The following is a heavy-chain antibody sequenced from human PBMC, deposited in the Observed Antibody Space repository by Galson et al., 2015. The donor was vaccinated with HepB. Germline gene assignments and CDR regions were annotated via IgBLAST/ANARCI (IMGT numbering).Heavy chain of an antibody. CDR2: IDPSDSY. CDR3: ARQNGIAAAGDY. V-gene: IGHV5-10-1*01. D-gene: IGHD6-13*01. J-gene: IGHJ4*02. Sequence: QSGAEVKKPGESLRISCKGSGYSFTSYWTSWVRQMPGKGLEWTGRIDPSDSYTISADKSISTAYLQWSSLKASDTAMYYCARQNGIAAAGDYWGQGTLVTVSS. CDR1: GYSFTSYW.